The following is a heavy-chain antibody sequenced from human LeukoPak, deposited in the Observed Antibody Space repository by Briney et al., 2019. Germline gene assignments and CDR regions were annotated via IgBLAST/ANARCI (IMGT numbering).Heavy chain of an antibody. J-gene: IGHJ4*02. D-gene: IGHD3-16*01. CDR3: ARDSYVRLSIPFDY. Sequence: PGGSLRLSCAASGFTFSSYSMNWVRQAPGKGLEWVSSISSSSSYIYYADSVKGRFTISRDNAKNSLYLQMNSLRAEDTAVYYCARDSYVRLSIPFDYWGQGTLVTVSS. CDR1: GFTFSSYS. CDR2: ISSSSSYI. V-gene: IGHV3-21*01.